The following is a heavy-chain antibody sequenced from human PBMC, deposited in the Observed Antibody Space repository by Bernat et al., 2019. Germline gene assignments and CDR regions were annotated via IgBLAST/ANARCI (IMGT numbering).Heavy chain of an antibody. D-gene: IGHD3-22*01. CDR3: ARAPENGGYYYVGGFDY. J-gene: IGHJ4*02. CDR2: INAGNGNT. Sequence: QVQLVQSGAEVKKPGASVKVSCKASGYTFTSYAMHWVRQAPGQRLEWMGWINAGNGNTKYSQKFQGRVTITRDTSASTAYMELSSLRSEDTAVYYCARAPENGGYYYVGGFDYWGQGTLVTVSS. CDR1: GYTFTSYA. V-gene: IGHV1-3*01.